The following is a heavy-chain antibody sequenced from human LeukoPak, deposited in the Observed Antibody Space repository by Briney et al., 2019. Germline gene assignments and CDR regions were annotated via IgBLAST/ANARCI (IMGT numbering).Heavy chain of an antibody. J-gene: IGHJ5*02. Sequence: SVKVSCKASEGTFNTYAVNWLRQAPGQGLEWMGGIIPIFGTLNYAQKFQGRVTISTDESTSTAYMELSSLRSEDTAVYYCARYCSSTSCLDPWGQGTLVTVSS. CDR2: IIPIFGTL. CDR3: ARYCSSTSCLDP. D-gene: IGHD2-2*01. V-gene: IGHV1-69*05. CDR1: EGTFNTYA.